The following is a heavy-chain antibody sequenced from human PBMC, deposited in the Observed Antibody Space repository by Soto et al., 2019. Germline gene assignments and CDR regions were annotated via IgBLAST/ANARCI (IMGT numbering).Heavy chain of an antibody. CDR2: IYPGDFDT. V-gene: IGHV5-51*03. J-gene: IGHJ3*02. D-gene: IGHD6-13*01. CDR3: ARPWCIAEAEVAFDI. Sequence: EVQLVQSGAEVKKPGESLKISGKGSGYSFTSYWIGWVRQMAGKGLEWMGIIYPGDFDTRYSTSFQGQVTISADKSISTAYRQWSSLKASYNAMYYCARPWCIAEAEVAFDIWGQGTMVTVSS. CDR1: GYSFTSYW.